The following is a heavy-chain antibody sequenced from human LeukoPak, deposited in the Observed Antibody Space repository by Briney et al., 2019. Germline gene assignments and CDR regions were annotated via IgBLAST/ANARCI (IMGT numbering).Heavy chain of an antibody. CDR1: GFTFSSYA. CDR3: AKEPSGDYSNWFGP. V-gene: IGHV3-23*01. J-gene: IGHJ5*02. Sequence: WGSLRLSCAASGFTFSSYAMSWVRQAPGKGLEWVSAISGSGGSTYYADSVKGRFTNSRDNSKNTLYLQMNSLRAEDTAVYYCAKEPSGDYSNWFGPWGQGTLVTVSS. D-gene: IGHD2-15*01. CDR2: ISGSGGST.